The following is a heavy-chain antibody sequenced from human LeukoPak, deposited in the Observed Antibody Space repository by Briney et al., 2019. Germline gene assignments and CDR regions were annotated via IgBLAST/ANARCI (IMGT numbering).Heavy chain of an antibody. V-gene: IGHV4-39*07. J-gene: IGHJ6*03. CDR2: IYYSGST. CDR3: ARADYSSTWSHDYYYMDV. Sequence: PSETLSLTCTVSGGSISSNSYYWGWIRQPPGKGLEWIGSIYYSGSTYYNPSLKNRLTISVDTSKNQFSLKLSSVTAADTAVYYCARADYSSTWSHDYYYMDVWGKGTTVTVSS. D-gene: IGHD6-13*01. CDR1: GGSISSNSYY.